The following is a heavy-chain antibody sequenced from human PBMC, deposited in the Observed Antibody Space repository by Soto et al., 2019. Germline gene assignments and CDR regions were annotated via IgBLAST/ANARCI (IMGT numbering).Heavy chain of an antibody. CDR2: INKDGSEK. CDR3: VREIASRL. Sequence: EVQVVESGGGLVQPGGPLRLSCAASGFTFTSYRMTWVRQAPGRGLEWVANINKDGSEKSYVDSVKGRFTISRDNAKSSLYLQMNSLRADDTAVYYCVREIASRLWGKGTTVIVSS. J-gene: IGHJ6*04. D-gene: IGHD2-21*01. V-gene: IGHV3-7*01. CDR1: GFTFTSYR.